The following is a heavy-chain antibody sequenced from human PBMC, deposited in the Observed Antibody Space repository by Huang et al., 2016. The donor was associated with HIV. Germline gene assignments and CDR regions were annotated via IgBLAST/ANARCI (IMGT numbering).Heavy chain of an antibody. J-gene: IGHJ4*02. CDR1: GDSVSSASYY. D-gene: IGHD3-10*01. CDR3: VSHGSGTADY. V-gene: IGHV4-61*01. Sequence: QVQLQESGPGLVQPSETLSLSCTVSGDSVSSASYYWSWIRQPPGRGLEWIGYIYFSGVTNYNPSRKSRVTISIDTSKNQFSLRLSSVTAADTAVYYCVSHGSGTADYWGQGTLVTVSS. CDR2: IYFSGVT.